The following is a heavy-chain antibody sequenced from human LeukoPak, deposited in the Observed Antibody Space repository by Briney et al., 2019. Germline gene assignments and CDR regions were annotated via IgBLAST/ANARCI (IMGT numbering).Heavy chain of an antibody. CDR3: ARDKAPLGPAQYNWFDP. CDR1: GYPISSGNY. CDR2: IYHSGST. J-gene: IGHJ5*02. Sequence: SETLSLTCAVSGYPISSGNYWGWIRQPPGKGLEWIGSIYHSGSTYYNPSLKSRVTISVDTSKNQFSLKLSSVTAADTAVYYCARDKAPLGPAQYNWFDPWGQGTLVTVSS. D-gene: IGHD5-24*01. V-gene: IGHV4-38-2*02.